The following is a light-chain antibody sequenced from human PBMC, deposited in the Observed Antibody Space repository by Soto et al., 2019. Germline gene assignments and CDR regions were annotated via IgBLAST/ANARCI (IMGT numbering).Light chain of an antibody. J-gene: IGKJ4*01. CDR3: QQYNNWPLT. CDR2: DAS. CDR1: QSISSN. Sequence: ETAMTQAPATLSASPGERATLSCRASQSISSNLAWFQQKPGQAPRLLIYDASTMATGFPARFSGSGSGTEFTLTISSLQYEDFAVYYCQQYNNWPLTFGGGTKVDIK. V-gene: IGKV3-15*01.